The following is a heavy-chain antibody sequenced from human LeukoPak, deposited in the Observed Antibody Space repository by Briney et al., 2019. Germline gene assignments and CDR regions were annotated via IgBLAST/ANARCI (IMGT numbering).Heavy chain of an antibody. CDR2: ISGRSGYT. CDR1: GFTFSSYS. D-gene: IGHD3-22*01. CDR3: ARLDSGYLPDS. V-gene: IGHV3-21*05. J-gene: IGHJ4*02. Sequence: GGSLRLSCAASGFTFSSYSMNWIRQAPGKGLEWVSYISGRSGYTNYADSVKGRFTISRDNAKSSLYLQMNSLRAEDTAVYYCARLDSGYLPDSWGQGTLVTVSS.